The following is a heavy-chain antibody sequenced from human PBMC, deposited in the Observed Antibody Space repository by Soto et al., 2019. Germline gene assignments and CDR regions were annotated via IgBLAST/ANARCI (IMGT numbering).Heavy chain of an antibody. CDR1: GGTFSSYA. V-gene: IGHV1-69*13. CDR3: ARASADTAMDLGY. CDR2: IIPIFGTA. D-gene: IGHD5-18*01. Sequence: SVKVSCKASGGTFSSYAISWVRQAPGQGLEWMGGIIPIFGTANYAQKFQGRVTITADESTSTAYMELSSLRSDDTAVYYCARASADTAMDLGYWGQGTLVTVSS. J-gene: IGHJ4*02.